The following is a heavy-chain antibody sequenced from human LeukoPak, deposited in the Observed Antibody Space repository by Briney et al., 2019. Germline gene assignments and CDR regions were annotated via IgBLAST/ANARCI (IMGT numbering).Heavy chain of an antibody. CDR3: AKDLHGAFDY. CDR1: GFTFSSYA. V-gene: IGHV3-23*01. J-gene: IGHJ4*02. D-gene: IGHD3-10*01. CDR2: ISGSGGST. Sequence: GGSLRLSCAASGFTFSSYAMSWVRQAPGKGLEWVSAISGSGGSTYYADSVKGRFTISRDNSKNTLYLHMHSLRADDTALYYCAKDLHGAFDYWGQGILVTVSS.